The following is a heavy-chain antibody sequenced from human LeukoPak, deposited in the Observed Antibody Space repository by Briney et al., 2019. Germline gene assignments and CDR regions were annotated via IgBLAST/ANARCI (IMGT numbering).Heavy chain of an antibody. CDR3: ARESPIVVVPAAIEYYYYYGMDV. J-gene: IGHJ6*04. CDR2: FIPIFGTA. V-gene: IGHV1-69*01. Sequence: SVKVSCKASGGTFSSYAISWVRQAPGQGLVWMRGFIPIFGTANYAQKFQGRVTITADESTSTAYMELSSLRSEDTAVYYCARESPIVVVPAAIEYYYYYGMDVWGKGTTVTVSS. D-gene: IGHD2-2*01. CDR1: GGTFSSYA.